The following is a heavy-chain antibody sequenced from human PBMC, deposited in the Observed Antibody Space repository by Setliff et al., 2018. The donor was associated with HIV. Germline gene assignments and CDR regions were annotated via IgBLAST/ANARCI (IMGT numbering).Heavy chain of an antibody. V-gene: IGHV3-30-3*01. CDR1: GFTFSSYV. CDR3: VRDPIEGYPDYFDY. D-gene: IGHD1-26*01. CDR2: MSTGGDIK. Sequence: GGSLRLSCAATGFTFSSYVLHWVRQAPGKGLEWVAVMSTGGDIKIYAGSVKGRFTISRDNSKNTLFLQMNSLRPEDTATYYCVRDPIEGYPDYFDYWGQGTLVTVSS. J-gene: IGHJ4*02.